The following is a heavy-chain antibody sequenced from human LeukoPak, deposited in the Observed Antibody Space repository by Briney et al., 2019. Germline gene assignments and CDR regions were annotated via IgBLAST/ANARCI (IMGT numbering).Heavy chain of an antibody. CDR2: IYTSGST. D-gene: IGHD3-3*01. CDR1: GGSISSGSYY. CDR3: AKVADYDFWSGYCTFDY. Sequence: SETLSLTCTVSGGSISSGSYYWSWIRQPAGKGLEWIGRIYTSGSTNYNPSLKSRVTISVDTSKNQFSLKLSSVTAADTAVYYCAKVADYDFWSGYCTFDYWGQGTLVTVSS. V-gene: IGHV4-61*02. J-gene: IGHJ4*02.